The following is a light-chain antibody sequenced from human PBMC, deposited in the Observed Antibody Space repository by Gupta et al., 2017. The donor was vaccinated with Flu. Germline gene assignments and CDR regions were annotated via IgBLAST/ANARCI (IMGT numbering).Light chain of an antibody. CDR2: DGS. Sequence: SALTQPRSVSGSPGQSVAISCHGTTSDIGTYHYVSWYQQHPGKPPKLMIYDGSKRPSGVPAGFSGSTSGTTATLTISGGEAEDEYDYYCDSNGATYLFGGGTKLTVL. J-gene: IGLJ2*01. CDR3: DSNGATYL. V-gene: IGLV2-11*01. CDR1: TSDIGTYHY.